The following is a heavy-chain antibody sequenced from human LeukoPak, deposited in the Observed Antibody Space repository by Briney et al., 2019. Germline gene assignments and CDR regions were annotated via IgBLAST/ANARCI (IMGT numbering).Heavy chain of an antibody. CDR2: MNPNGGIT. CDR1: GYTFTSFE. D-gene: IGHD3-9*01. CDR3: ARGSRYFDWLDPGDDY. Sequence: ASVKVSCKASGYTFTSFEINWVRQATGQGREWMGWMNPNGGITGFAQKSPGRVTMTTNTSINTAYMELSSLKSEDTAVYYCARGSRYFDWLDPGDDYWGQGTLVTVSS. V-gene: IGHV1-8*01. J-gene: IGHJ4*02.